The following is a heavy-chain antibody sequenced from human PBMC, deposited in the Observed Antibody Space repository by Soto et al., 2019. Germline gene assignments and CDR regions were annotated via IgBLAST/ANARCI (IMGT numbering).Heavy chain of an antibody. CDR1: GFTFRSHA. V-gene: IGHV3-23*01. J-gene: IGHJ4*02. Sequence: EVQLLESGGGLVQPGGSLRLSCVGSGFTFRSHALTWVRQSPGKGLEWVAGISGTGGTTYYGDSMRGRFTISRDNSKETLNLQMDSPRPEDTAIYFCARAPMERYFDWYFDHWGQGSLVIVTS. CDR2: ISGTGGTT. D-gene: IGHD3-9*01. CDR3: ARAPMERYFDWYFDH.